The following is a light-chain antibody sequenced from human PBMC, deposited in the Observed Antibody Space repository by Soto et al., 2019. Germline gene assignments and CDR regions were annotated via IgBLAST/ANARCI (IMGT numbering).Light chain of an antibody. V-gene: IGKV3D-20*02. J-gene: IGKJ5*01. CDR2: RAS. Sequence: EIALTQSPGTLSLSPGERATLSCRASQRSDYLAWYQQKPGQAPRLLIYRASARATGVPDRFSGSGSGTDFTLKISRVEAEDVGVYYCQQRSNWPPTFGQGTRLEIK. CDR1: QRSDY. CDR3: QQRSNWPPT.